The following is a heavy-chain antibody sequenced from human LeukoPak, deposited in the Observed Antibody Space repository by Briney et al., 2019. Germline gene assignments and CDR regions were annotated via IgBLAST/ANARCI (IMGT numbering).Heavy chain of an antibody. CDR3: ARGGTSRPTNYYYYGMDV. CDR1: GFTFSDYY. CDR2: INHSGST. Sequence: SGGSLRLSCAASGFTFSDYYMSWIRQPPGKGLEWIGEINHSGSTNYNPSLKSRVTISVDTSKNQFSLKLSSVTAADTAVYYCARGGTSRPTNYYYYGMDVWGQGTTVTVSS. V-gene: IGHV4-34*01. J-gene: IGHJ6*02. D-gene: IGHD2-2*01.